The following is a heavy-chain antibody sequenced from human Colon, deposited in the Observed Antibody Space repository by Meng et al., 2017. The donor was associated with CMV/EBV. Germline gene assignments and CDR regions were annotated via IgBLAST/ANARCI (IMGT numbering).Heavy chain of an antibody. D-gene: IGHD6-6*01. J-gene: IGHJ5*02. Sequence: NFTSYWLGWVRQMPGKGLDWMGINYPRDSQTRYSPSFQGHVTISADTSTSTAYLHWSSLKASDTAMYYCAKFSRFTSSYPQHNHFDPWGQGTLVTVSS. CDR2: NYPRDSQT. CDR3: AKFSRFTSSYPQHNHFDP. CDR1: NFTSYW. V-gene: IGHV5-51*01.